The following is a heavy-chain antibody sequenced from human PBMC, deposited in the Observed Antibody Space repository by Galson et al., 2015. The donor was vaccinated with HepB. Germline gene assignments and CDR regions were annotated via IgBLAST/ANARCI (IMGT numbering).Heavy chain of an antibody. D-gene: IGHD3-22*01. CDR3: ARDARRGGDNYESSGFFLYYLDF. J-gene: IGHJ4*02. V-gene: IGHV3-48*01. CDR2: ISSSGDTI. Sequence: SLRLSCAASGFTFNNYNMNWVRQAPGKGLEWVSYISSSGDTIFYSDSVKGRFTISRDNAKNSLFLQVNSLRAEDTAVYYCARDARRGGDNYESSGFFLYYLDFWGQGTVVTVSS. CDR1: GFTFNNYN.